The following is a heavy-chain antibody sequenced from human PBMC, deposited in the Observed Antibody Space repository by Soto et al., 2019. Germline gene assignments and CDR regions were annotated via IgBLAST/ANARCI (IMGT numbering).Heavy chain of an antibody. D-gene: IGHD4-17*01. CDR2: TSGSGSST. J-gene: IGHJ4*02. Sequence: EVQLLESGGDLVQPGGSLRLSCAASGFTFSSYAMRWVRQAPGKGLEWVSGTSGSGSSTYYADSVKGRFTISRDNSKNTLYLQMNSLRAEDTAVYYCAKHPTTVTSRIHYWGQGTLVTVSS. V-gene: IGHV3-23*01. CDR3: AKHPTTVTSRIHY. CDR1: GFTFSSYA.